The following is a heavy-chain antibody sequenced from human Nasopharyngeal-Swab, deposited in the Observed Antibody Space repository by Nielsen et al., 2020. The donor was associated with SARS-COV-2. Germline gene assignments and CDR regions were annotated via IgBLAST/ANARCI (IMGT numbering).Heavy chain of an antibody. CDR2: IKQDGREQ. J-gene: IGHJ4*02. Sequence: GESLKISCAASGFPLSHYYMTWVRQPPGKGLEWVSNIKQDGREQFYADSVKGRFTISRDNAKNSLFLQMDSLRADDTAVYYCVKHQGSSSDQWGQGTLVTVSS. V-gene: IGHV3-7*02. CDR1: GFPLSHYY. CDR3: VKHQGSSSDQ.